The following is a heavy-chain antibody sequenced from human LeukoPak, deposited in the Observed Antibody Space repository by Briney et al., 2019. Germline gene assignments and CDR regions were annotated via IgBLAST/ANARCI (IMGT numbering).Heavy chain of an antibody. CDR2: IGAYNGNT. V-gene: IGHV1-18*01. D-gene: IGHD1-26*01. Sequence: ASVKVSCKASGYTFTSYGISWVRQAPGQGLEWMGWIGAYNGNTNYAQKLQGRVTMTTDTSTSTAYMELRSLRSDDTAVYYCARRPLGASPFDYWGQGTLVTVSS. J-gene: IGHJ4*02. CDR1: GYTFTSYG. CDR3: ARRPLGASPFDY.